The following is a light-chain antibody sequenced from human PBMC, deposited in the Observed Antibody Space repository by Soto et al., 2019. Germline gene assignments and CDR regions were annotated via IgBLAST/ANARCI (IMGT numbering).Light chain of an antibody. CDR1: NVGNKA. V-gene: IGLV1-36*01. CDR2: YDD. Sequence: QSVLTQPPSVSEAPGQRVTISCSGSNVGNKAVHWYQQLPGKAPKLLLYYDDMLSSGVSDRFSGSKSGTSASLAISGLQHDDDGNYYCAIWDNSVEGWVFGGGTKLTVL. CDR3: AIWDNSVEGWV. J-gene: IGLJ3*02.